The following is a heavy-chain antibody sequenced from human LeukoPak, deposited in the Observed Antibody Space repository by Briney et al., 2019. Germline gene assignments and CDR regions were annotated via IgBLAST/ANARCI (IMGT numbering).Heavy chain of an antibody. V-gene: IGHV1-2*02. CDR1: GYTFTVYY. CDR2: INPNSGGT. Sequence: ASVTVSYRASGYTFTVYYMHWVRPAPGQGLEWMGWINPNSGGTNYAQKFQGRVTMTRDTSISTAYMELSRLRSDDTAVYYCARAHGIAAAGTSYYYYYYMDVWGKGTTVTVSS. CDR3: ARAHGIAAAGTSYYYYYYMDV. D-gene: IGHD6-13*01. J-gene: IGHJ6*03.